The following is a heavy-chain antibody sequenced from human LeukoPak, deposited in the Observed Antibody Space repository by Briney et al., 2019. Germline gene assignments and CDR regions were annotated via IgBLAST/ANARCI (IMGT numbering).Heavy chain of an antibody. CDR3: ARGGVQLWP. J-gene: IGHJ5*02. Sequence: GGSLRLSCAASGFTFSDYYMSWVRQAPGKGLEWVSVIYSDGSTYYADSVQGRFTISRHNSKNTLYLQMNSLRADDTAVYYCARGGVQLWPWGQGTLVTVSS. CDR2: IYSDGST. V-gene: IGHV3-53*04. D-gene: IGHD5-18*01. CDR1: GFTFSDYY.